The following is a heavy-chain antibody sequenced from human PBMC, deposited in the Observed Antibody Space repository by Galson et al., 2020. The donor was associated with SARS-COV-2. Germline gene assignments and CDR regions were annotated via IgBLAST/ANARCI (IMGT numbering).Heavy chain of an antibody. CDR3: ARQTYYYGSGSDDAFDI. CDR1: GGAISSSRYY. J-gene: IGHJ3*02. V-gene: IGHV4-39*01. D-gene: IGHD3-10*01. CDR2: TYYSGNT. Sequence: SETLSLTCTVSGGAISSSRYYRGWLRQPPRTGRVWTGRTYYSGNTYYNPSLKSRVTISVDTSKNQFSLKLSSVTAADTAVYYCARQTYYYGSGSDDAFDIWGQGTMVTVSS.